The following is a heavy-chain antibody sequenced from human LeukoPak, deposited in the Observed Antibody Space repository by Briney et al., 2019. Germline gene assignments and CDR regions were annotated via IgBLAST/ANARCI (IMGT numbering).Heavy chain of an antibody. D-gene: IGHD3-22*01. CDR3: ARDKRAGSYYDSSGYFFDY. V-gene: IGHV1-2*02. CDR1: GYTFTGYY. Sequence: ASVTVSCTASGYTFTGYYMHWVRQAPGQGLEWMGWINPNSGGTNYAQKFQGRVTITRDTSASTAYMELSSLRSEDTAVYYCARDKRAGSYYDSSGYFFDYWGQGTLVTVSS. J-gene: IGHJ4*02. CDR2: INPNSGGT.